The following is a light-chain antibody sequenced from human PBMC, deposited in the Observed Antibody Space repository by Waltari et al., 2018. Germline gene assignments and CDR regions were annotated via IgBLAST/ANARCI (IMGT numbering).Light chain of an antibody. CDR2: GNS. CDR1: SPNTAAAYY. CDR3: QSYDSSLSGSV. V-gene: IGLV1-40*01. J-gene: IGLJ2*01. Sequence: QSGLTQPPSVSGAPGQRVTIHCPGISPNTAAAYYDPRYQLLPGTAPKVLIYGNSNRPSGVPDRFSGSKSGTSASLAITGLQAEDEADYYCQSYDSSLSGSVFGGGTKLTVL.